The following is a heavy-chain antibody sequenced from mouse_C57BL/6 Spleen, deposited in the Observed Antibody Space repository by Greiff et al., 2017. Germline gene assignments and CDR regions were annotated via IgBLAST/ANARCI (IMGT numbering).Heavy chain of an antibody. D-gene: IGHD1-2*01. CDR2: IHPNSGST. J-gene: IGHJ2*01. Sequence: VKLQQPGAELVKPGASVKLSCKASGYTFTSYWMHWVKQRPGQGLEWIGMIHPNSGSTNYNEKFKSKATLTVDKSSSTAYMQLSSLTSEDTAVYYCTSTTAGDYWGQGTTLTVSS. CDR1: GYTFTSYW. V-gene: IGHV1-64*01. CDR3: TSTTAGDY.